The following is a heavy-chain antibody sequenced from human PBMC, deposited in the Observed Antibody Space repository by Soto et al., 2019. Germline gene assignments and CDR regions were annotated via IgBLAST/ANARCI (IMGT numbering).Heavy chain of an antibody. J-gene: IGHJ4*02. V-gene: IGHV1-18*01. CDR2: ISAHNGNT. D-gene: IGHD1-1*01. CDR3: ARGRYGDY. CDR1: GYAFTTYG. Sequence: QVHLVQSGAEVKKPGASVKVSCQGSGYAFTTYGITWVRQAPGQGLEWMGWISAHNGNTNYAQTLQGRVTVTRDTSTSTAYMELRSLRYDDTAVYYCARGRYGDYWGQGPLVTVSS.